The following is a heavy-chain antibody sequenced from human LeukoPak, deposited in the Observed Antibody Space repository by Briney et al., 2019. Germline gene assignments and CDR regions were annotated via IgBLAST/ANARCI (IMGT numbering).Heavy chain of an antibody. Sequence: GRSLRLSCAASGFSLSSYGMNWVRQAPGKGLEWVGGIKFDGIQEFYADSVKGRITVSKDTSKNTLHLQMDSLRAEDTAVYYCASGSLGHYYDSSGYEYWGQGTLVTVSS. CDR2: IKFDGIQE. V-gene: IGHV3-33*05. CDR3: ASGSLGHYYDSSGYEY. J-gene: IGHJ4*02. D-gene: IGHD3-22*01. CDR1: GFSLSSYG.